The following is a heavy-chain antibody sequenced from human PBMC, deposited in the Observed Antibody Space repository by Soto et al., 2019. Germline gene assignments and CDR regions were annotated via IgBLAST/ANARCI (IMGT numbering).Heavy chain of an antibody. D-gene: IGHD2-15*01. CDR2: IRHKVRSYTT. J-gene: IGHJ4*02. Sequence: QPGGSLRLSCAASGFTFSAHYMDWVRQAPGKGLEWVGRIRHKVRSYTTEYAASVKGRFTISRDDSKSSLSLQMDSLKTEDTAGDYCDRGFCSGDTCYSGSFWRQGT. CDR1: GFTFSAHY. V-gene: IGHV3-72*01. CDR3: DRGFCSGDTCYSGSF.